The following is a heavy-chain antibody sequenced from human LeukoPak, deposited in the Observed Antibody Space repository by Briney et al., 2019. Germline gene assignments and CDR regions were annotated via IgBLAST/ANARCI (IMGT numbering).Heavy chain of an antibody. CDR2: TYYRSKWYN. CDR1: GDSVSSNSAA. J-gene: IGHJ4*02. Sequence: SQTLSLTCAISGDSVSSNSAAWNWIRQSPSRGLEWLGRTYYRSKWYNDYAVSVKSRITINPDTSKNQFSLQLNSVTPEDTAVYYCARDPYITSHGYNWVTQMGSFDYWGQGTLVTVSS. V-gene: IGHV6-1*01. CDR3: ARDPYITSHGYNWVTQMGSFDY. D-gene: IGHD5-24*01.